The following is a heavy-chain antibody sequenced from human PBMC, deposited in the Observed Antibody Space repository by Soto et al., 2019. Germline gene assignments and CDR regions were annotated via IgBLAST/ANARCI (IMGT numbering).Heavy chain of an antibody. V-gene: IGHV3-33*01. CDR1: GFTFSSHG. Sequence: QVQLVESGGGVVQPGRSLRLSCAASGFTFSSHGMHWVRQAPGKALEWVAVIWYDGSNKYYADSVKGRFTISRDNSKNMLYLEMNSLRAEDTAVYYCARWGNWKVADYWGQGTLVTVSS. J-gene: IGHJ4*02. CDR2: IWYDGSNK. D-gene: IGHD3-16*01. CDR3: ARWGNWKVADY.